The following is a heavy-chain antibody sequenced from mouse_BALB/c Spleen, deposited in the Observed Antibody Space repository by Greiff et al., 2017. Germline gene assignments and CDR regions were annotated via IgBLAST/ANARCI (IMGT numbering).Heavy chain of an antibody. V-gene: IGHV1-14*01. CDR1: GYTFTSYV. CDR2: INPYNDGT. J-gene: IGHJ4*01. Sequence: VQLKESGPELVKPGASVKMSCKASGYTFTSYVMHWVKQKPGQGLEWIGYINPYNDGTKYNEKFKGKATLTSDKSSSTAYMELSSLTSEDSAVYYCATYYRYGMGAMDYWGQGTSVTVSS. CDR3: ATYYRYGMGAMDY. D-gene: IGHD2-14*01.